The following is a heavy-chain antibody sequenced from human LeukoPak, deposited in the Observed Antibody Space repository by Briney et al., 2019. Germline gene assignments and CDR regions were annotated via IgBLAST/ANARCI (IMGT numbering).Heavy chain of an antibody. J-gene: IGHJ4*02. CDR3: ARGIAVTGITFDY. CDR1: GGSISSYY. V-gene: IGHV4-59*01. Sequence: SETLSLTCTVSGGSISSYYWSWIRQPPGKGLEWIGYIYYSGCTNYNPSLKSRVTISIDTSKNQFSLKVSSVTAADTAVYYCARGIAVTGITFDYWGQGTLVTVSS. CDR2: IYYSGCT. D-gene: IGHD6-19*01.